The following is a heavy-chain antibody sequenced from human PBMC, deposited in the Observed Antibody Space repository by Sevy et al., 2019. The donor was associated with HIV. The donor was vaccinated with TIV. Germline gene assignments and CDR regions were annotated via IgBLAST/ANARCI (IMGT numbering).Heavy chain of an antibody. CDR1: GFTVSGNY. CDR2: IDSGGST. Sequence: GGSLRLSCEASGFTVSGNYMAWVRLAPGKGLEWVSLIDSGGSTYYADPVKGRFTISRDNAKNTLYLQMNPLRAEDTAVYFCVRDRYYDASGYYYYYYGMDVWGQGTTVTVSS. J-gene: IGHJ6*02. CDR3: VRDRYYDASGYYYYYYGMDV. V-gene: IGHV3-66*01. D-gene: IGHD3-22*01.